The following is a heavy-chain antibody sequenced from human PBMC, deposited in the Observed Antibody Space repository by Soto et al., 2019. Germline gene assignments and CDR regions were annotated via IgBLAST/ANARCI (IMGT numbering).Heavy chain of an antibody. CDR1: GGSISSYY. J-gene: IGHJ4*02. Sequence: SETLSLTCTVSGGSISSYYWSWIRQPPGKGLEWIGYIYYSGSTNYNPSLKSRVTISVDTSKNQFSLKLSSVTAADTAVYYCARQTKFNDYYYDSSGYYDYWAQGTLVTVSS. CDR3: ARQTKFNDYYYDSSGYYDY. D-gene: IGHD3-22*01. V-gene: IGHV4-59*08. CDR2: IYYSGST.